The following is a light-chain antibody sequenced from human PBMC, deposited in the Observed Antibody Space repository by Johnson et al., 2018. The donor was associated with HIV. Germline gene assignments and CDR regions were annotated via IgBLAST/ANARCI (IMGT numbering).Light chain of an antibody. Sequence: TQPPSVSAAPGQKVTISCSGSRSNIGTNYVSWYQQLPGTAPKLLIYENNKRPSGIPDRFSGSTSGTSATLGITGLQTGDEADYYCGTWDSSLSAGVFGTGTKVTGL. V-gene: IGLV1-51*02. J-gene: IGLJ1*01. CDR2: ENN. CDR3: GTWDSSLSAGV. CDR1: RSNIGTNY.